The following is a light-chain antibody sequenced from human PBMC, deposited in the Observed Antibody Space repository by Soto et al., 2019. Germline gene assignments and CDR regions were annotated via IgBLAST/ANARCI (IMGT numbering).Light chain of an antibody. CDR2: GAS. CDR3: QHYDNAPLT. V-gene: IGKV3-20*01. Sequence: EVVLTQSPGTLSLSPGERAILSCRASQSVNSRYLAWYQQKHGQAPRLLISGASSRATGIPDRFSGSGSGTDFTLIINRLEAEDVAVYYCQHYDNAPLTFGGGTKVEI. CDR1: QSVNSRY. J-gene: IGKJ4*01.